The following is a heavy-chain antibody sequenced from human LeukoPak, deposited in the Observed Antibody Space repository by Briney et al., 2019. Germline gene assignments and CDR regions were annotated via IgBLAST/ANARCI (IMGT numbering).Heavy chain of an antibody. V-gene: IGHV3-13*01. D-gene: IGHD1-26*01. Sequence: PGGSLRLSCAASGFTFSSSDMHWVRQVIGKGLEWVSAIGTVGDTFYSDSVKGRFTISRDNAKNSLYLQMNSLRAEDTAVYYCARDLRVGVATRHSFDIWGQGTMVTVSS. CDR2: IGTVGDT. CDR3: ARDLRVGVATRHSFDI. CDR1: GFTFSSSD. J-gene: IGHJ3*02.